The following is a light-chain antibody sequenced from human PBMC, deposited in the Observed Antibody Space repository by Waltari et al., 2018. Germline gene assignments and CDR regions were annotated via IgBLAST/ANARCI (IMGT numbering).Light chain of an antibody. CDR2: SDG. CDR3: AGWDASLNGQGV. V-gene: IGLV1-44*01. Sequence: QPVLTQPPSASGTPGQRVTISCSGSSSDIGKNTVNWYQQVPGTAPKLLIYSDGQRPSGVPDRFAGSKSGASASLAISGLQSEEGAYYYCAGWDASLNGQGVFGGGTKLTVL. J-gene: IGLJ3*02. CDR1: SSDIGKNT.